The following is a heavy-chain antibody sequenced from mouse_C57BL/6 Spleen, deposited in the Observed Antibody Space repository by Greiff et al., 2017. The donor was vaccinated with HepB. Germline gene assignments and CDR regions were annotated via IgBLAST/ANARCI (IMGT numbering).Heavy chain of an antibody. D-gene: IGHD1-1*01. CDR2: IRNKANGYTT. V-gene: IGHV7-3*01. J-gene: IGHJ1*03. Sequence: EVMLVESGGGLVQPGGSLSLSCAASGFTFTDYYMSWVRQPPGKALEWLGFIRNKANGYTTEYSASVKGRFTISRDNSQSILYLQMNALRAEDSATYYCARWGDGSSYGYFDVWGTGTTVTVSS. CDR3: ARWGDGSSYGYFDV. CDR1: GFTFTDYY.